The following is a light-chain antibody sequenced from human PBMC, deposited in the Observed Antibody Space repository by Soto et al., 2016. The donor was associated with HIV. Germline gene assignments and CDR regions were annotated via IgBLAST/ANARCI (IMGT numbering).Light chain of an antibody. J-gene: IGKJ1*01. CDR3: QRYHSWWA. CDR2: KAS. Sequence: DIQMTQSPSTLSASVGDRVTITCRASQSISSWLAWYQQKPGKAPNLLIYKASSLESGVPSRFSGSGSGTEFTLTISSLQPDDFATYYCQRYHSWWAFGQGTKVEIK. CDR1: QSISSW. V-gene: IGKV1-5*03.